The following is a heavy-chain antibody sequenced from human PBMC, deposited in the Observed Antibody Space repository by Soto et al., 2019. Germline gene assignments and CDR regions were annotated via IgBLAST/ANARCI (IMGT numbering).Heavy chain of an antibody. D-gene: IGHD1-26*01. CDR3: ARRPLEGASRAWDC. J-gene: IGHJ4*02. CDR2: IYYSGST. CDR1: GGSISSSSYY. V-gene: IGHV4-39*01. Sequence: QLQLQESGPGLVKPSETLSLTCTVSGGSISSSSYYWGWIRQPPGKGLEWIGSIYYSGSTYYNPSLKSRVTISVDTSKNQSCLKLSSVTAADTAVYYCARRPLEGASRAWDCCGQGTLVTVSA.